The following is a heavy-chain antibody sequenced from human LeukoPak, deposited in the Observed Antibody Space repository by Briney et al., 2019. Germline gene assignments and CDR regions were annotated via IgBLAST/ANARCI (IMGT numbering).Heavy chain of an antibody. J-gene: IGHJ4*02. V-gene: IGHV4-59*01. CDR3: ARVPSLEWLFAYFDY. D-gene: IGHD3-3*01. CDR2: IYCSGST. Sequence: SETLSLTCTVSGGSISSYYWSWIRQPPGKGLEWIGYIYCSGSTNYNPSLKSRVTISVDTSKNQFSLKLSSVTAADTAVYYCARVPSLEWLFAYFDYWGQGTLVTVSS. CDR1: GGSISSYY.